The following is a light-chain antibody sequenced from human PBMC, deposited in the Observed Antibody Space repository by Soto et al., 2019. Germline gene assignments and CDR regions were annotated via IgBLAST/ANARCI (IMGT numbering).Light chain of an antibody. CDR3: SSYTTTKTLV. CDR2: EVS. V-gene: IGLV2-14*01. J-gene: IGLJ2*01. Sequence: QSLLTQPASVSGSPGQSITISCTGSSSDVGGYNYVSWYQQHPDKAPKLMIYEVSNRPSGVSNRFSGSKSGNTASLTISGLQAEDEADYYCSSYTTTKTLVFGGGTKLTVL. CDR1: SSDVGGYNY.